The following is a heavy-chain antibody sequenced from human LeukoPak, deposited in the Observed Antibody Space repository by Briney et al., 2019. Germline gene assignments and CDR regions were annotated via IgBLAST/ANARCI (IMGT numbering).Heavy chain of an antibody. V-gene: IGHV5-51*01. CDR1: GYSFTSYW. D-gene: IGHD4-17*01. CDR3: ARRRGYGESDY. CDR2: IYPGDSDT. J-gene: IGHJ4*02. Sequence: GESLKISCNGSGYSFTSYWIGWVRQMPGKGLEWMGIIYPGDSDTRYSSSSQGPVTISAGKSISTAYLQWSSLKASDTAMYYCARRRGYGESDYWGQGTLVTVSS.